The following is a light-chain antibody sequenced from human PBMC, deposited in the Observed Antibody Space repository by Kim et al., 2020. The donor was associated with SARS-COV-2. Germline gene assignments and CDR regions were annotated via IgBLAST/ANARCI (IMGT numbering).Light chain of an antibody. V-gene: IGKV3-20*01. J-gene: IGKJ1*01. CDR2: GAS. Sequence: SPGDGATPSCRARQSVTHNYLAWYQQRPRQAPRALIYGASIRAPGIPGRCSGSGSGTDFTLTISRLEPEDFAVYHCQQYGSSPWTSGQGTKVDIK. CDR3: QQYGSSPWT. CDR1: QSVTHNY.